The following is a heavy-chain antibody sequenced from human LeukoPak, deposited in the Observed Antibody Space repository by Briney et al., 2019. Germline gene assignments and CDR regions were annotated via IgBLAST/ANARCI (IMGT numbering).Heavy chain of an antibody. CDR2: ISWAGGST. J-gene: IGHJ4*02. CDR3: AKDRSSSWFFDY. CDR1: GVTFGDCT. V-gene: IGHV3-43*01. Sequence: GGSLTLSCAASGVTFGDCTLYWVCQGPGPGLGLVSLISWAGGSTIYVDSVMGRFAISRANSKNSLDLQMNSLRTEDTALYYCAKDRSSSWFFDYWGQGTLVTVSS. D-gene: IGHD6-13*01.